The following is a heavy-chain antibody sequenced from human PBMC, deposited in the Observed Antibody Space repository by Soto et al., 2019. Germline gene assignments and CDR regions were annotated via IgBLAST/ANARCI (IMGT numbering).Heavy chain of an antibody. V-gene: IGHV5-51*03. D-gene: IGHD6-19*01. CDR3: ACIAVAGVYY. Sequence: EVQLVQSGAEVKKPGESLKISCKGSGYSFTSYWIGWVRQMPGKGLEWMGLIYPGDSDTSYSPSFQGQVTISVATSISTASLQWSSLKASDAAMYYCACIAVAGVYYWGQGTLVTVSS. CDR1: GYSFTSYW. CDR2: IYPGDSDT. J-gene: IGHJ4*02.